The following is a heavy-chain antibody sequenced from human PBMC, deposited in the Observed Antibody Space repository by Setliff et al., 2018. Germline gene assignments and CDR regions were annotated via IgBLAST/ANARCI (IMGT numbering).Heavy chain of an antibody. D-gene: IGHD6-6*01. CDR3: VREGVDRRSSTDYRYYMDV. Sequence: ASVKVSCKASGGTFNSYGISWVRQAPGQGLEWMGGTIPMFGTTEYAQKFQGRLTIITDESTNTAFMQLSSLRSDDTAVYYCVREGVDRRSSTDYRYYMDVWGKGTTVTVSS. J-gene: IGHJ6*03. CDR2: TIPMFGTT. V-gene: IGHV1-69*05. CDR1: GGTFNSYG.